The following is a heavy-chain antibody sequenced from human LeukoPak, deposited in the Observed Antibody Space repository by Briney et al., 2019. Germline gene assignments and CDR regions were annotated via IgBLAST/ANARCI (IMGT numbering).Heavy chain of an antibody. CDR1: GGSISSGGYS. J-gene: IGHJ6*03. V-gene: IGHV4-30-4*07. Sequence: ASETLSLTCAVSGGSISSGGYSWSWIRQPPGKGLEWIGYIYYSGSSYYNPSLKSRVTISVDTSKNQFSLKLSSVTAADTAVYYCARDQWGLWFGEPSYHYYYMDVWGKGTTVTISS. CDR2: IYYSGSS. D-gene: IGHD3-10*01. CDR3: ARDQWGLWFGEPSYHYYYMDV.